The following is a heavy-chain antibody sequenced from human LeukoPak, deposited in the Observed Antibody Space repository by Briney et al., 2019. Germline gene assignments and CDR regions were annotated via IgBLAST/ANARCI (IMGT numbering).Heavy chain of an antibody. D-gene: IGHD3-10*01. CDR3: ARDGYGSGSYRDYYMDV. V-gene: IGHV1-8*03. CDR1: GYTFTSYD. CDR2: MNPNSGNT. Sequence: ASVKVSCKPSGYTFTSYDIHWVRQAPGQGLEWMGWMNPNSGNTGYAQKFQGRVTITRNTSISTAYMELSSLRSEDTAVYYCARDGYGSGSYRDYYMDVWGKGTTVTVSS. J-gene: IGHJ6*03.